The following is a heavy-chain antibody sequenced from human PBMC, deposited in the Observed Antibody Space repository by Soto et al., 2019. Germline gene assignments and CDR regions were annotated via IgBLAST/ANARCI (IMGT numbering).Heavy chain of an antibody. CDR2: LKGKSDGGTI. CDR3: AKAPTMVIDY. Sequence: GSRRLSCVASGFAPSNAWMSWVRPDPGQGLEWVGRLKGKSDGGTIDYAAPVKGRFTISRDDSKNTLYLQMNSLKIEDTAGYYCAKAPTMVIDYWGQGALVTVSS. CDR1: GFAPSNAW. D-gene: IGHD5-12*01. J-gene: IGHJ4*01. V-gene: IGHV3-15*01.